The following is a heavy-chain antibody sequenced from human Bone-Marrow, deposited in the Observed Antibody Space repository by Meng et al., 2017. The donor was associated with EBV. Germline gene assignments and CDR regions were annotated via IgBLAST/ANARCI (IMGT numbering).Heavy chain of an antibody. CDR2: INPNSGGT. CDR3: ARLGIGSSWYYFDY. Sequence: QVQPVKSGAEVKKPGASVKVSCKASGYTFTGYYMHWVRQAPGQGLEWMGRINPNSGGTNYAQKFQGRVTMTRDTSISTAYMELSRLRSDDTAVYYCARLGIGSSWYYFDYWGQGTLVTVSS. CDR1: GYTFTGYY. D-gene: IGHD6-13*01. V-gene: IGHV1-2*06. J-gene: IGHJ4*02.